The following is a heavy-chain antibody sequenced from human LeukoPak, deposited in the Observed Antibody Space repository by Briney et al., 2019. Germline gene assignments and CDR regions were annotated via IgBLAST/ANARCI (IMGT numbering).Heavy chain of an antibody. V-gene: IGHV1-46*02. CDR2: INPSGGST. CDR3: ARQGTYSSAIGMGY. CDR1: GYTFNNHY. D-gene: IGHD6-19*01. Sequence: SVKVSCKASGYTFNNHYMYWVRQAPGQGLEWMGVINPSGGSTSYAQKFQGRVTTTRDTSTRTVYMEVNSLRSEDTAVYYCARQGTYSSAIGMGYWGQGTLVTVSS. J-gene: IGHJ4*02.